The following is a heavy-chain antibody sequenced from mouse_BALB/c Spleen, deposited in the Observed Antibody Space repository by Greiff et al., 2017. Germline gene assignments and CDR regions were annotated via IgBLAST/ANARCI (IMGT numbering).Heavy chain of an antibody. D-gene: IGHD1-2*01. CDR1: GFSLTGYG. Sequence: QVQLQQSGPGLVAPSQSLSITCTVSGFSLTGYGVNWVRQPPGKGLEWLGMIWGDGSTDYNSALKSRLSISKDNSKSQVFLKMNSLQTDDTARYYCASLTTATSYAMDYWGQGTSVTVSS. J-gene: IGHJ4*01. CDR2: IWGDGST. V-gene: IGHV2-6-7*01. CDR3: ASLTTATSYAMDY.